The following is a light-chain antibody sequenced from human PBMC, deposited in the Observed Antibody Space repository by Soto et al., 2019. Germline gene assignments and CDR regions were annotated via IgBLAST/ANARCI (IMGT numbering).Light chain of an antibody. CDR1: QTVSSY. Sequence: DIVLTQSPATLSLSPGERATLSCRASQTVSSYLAWYQQKPGQAPRLLIYDASNRATGIPARFSGSGSGTDFTLTISILEPEDFAVYYFQQRSNWPLTFGGGTNVDIK. CDR2: DAS. V-gene: IGKV3-11*01. J-gene: IGKJ4*01. CDR3: QQRSNWPLT.